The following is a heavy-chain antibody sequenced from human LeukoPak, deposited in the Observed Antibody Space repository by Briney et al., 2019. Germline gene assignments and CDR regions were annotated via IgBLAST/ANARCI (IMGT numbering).Heavy chain of an antibody. V-gene: IGHV4-30-2*01. D-gene: IGHD3-10*01. J-gene: IGHJ3*02. CDR1: GGSISSGGYS. CDR3: ASITTDLAPNPIPSYFNDAFDI. Sequence: SETLSLTCAVSGGSISSGGYSWSWIRQPPGKGLEWIGYIYHSGSTYYNPSLKSRVTISVDRSKNQFSLKLSSVTAADTAVYYCASITTDLAPNPIPSYFNDAFDIWGQGTMVTVSS. CDR2: IYHSGST.